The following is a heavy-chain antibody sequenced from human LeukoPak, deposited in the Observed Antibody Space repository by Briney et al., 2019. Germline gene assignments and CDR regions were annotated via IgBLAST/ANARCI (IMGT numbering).Heavy chain of an antibody. CDR3: ARAGIFSSSYGISWDY. Sequence: GGSLRLSCAASGFIFSSYSMNWVRQAPGKGLEWVSSISSSSSYIYYADSVKGRFTISRDNAKKSLYLQMNSLRAEDTAVYYCARAGIFSSSYGISWDYWGQGALVAVSS. CDR1: GFIFSSYS. D-gene: IGHD6-6*01. CDR2: ISSSSSYI. J-gene: IGHJ4*02. V-gene: IGHV3-21*01.